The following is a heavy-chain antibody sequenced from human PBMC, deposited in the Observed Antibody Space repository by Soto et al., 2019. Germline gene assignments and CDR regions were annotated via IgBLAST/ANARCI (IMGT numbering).Heavy chain of an antibody. CDR1: GGTIKTYT. CDR2: FIPSFPAP. Sequence: VQFVQSGAELKKPGSSVRVSCRASGGTIKTYTLSWVRQAPGQGLEWMGAFIPSFPAPNFAQRFKGRLTSTADASTNTGFMELCGLRPVDTALYFCATGEVVPSFPNWLDTWGQGTHVIVSS. V-gene: IGHV1-69*12. CDR3: ATGEVVPSFPNWLDT. D-gene: IGHD2-21*01. J-gene: IGHJ5*02.